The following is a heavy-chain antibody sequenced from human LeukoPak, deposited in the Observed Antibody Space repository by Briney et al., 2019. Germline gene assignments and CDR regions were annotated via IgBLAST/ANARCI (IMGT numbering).Heavy chain of an antibody. Sequence: ASVKVSCKAPGYTFTNYAISWVRQAPGQGLEWMGWISAYDDNTNYAQKFQGRVTMTTDTSTSTAYMELRSLRSDDTAVYYCARDVGEEYCSGGSCSDYWGQGTLVTVSS. CDR3: ARDVGEEYCSGGSCSDY. J-gene: IGHJ4*02. CDR1: GYTFTNYA. V-gene: IGHV1-18*01. CDR2: ISAYDDNT. D-gene: IGHD2-15*01.